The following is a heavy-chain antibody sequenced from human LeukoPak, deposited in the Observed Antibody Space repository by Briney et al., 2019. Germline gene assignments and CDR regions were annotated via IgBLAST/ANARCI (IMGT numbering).Heavy chain of an antibody. Sequence: SVKVSCKASGGTFTNDAISWVRQAPGQGFEWMGEIIPIFGTANYAQKFQGRVTITADKSTSTAYMDLSSLRSEDTAVYYCARRYCTNGVCCHDRGAFDIWGQGTMVTVSS. J-gene: IGHJ3*02. CDR3: ARRYCTNGVCCHDRGAFDI. CDR1: GGTFTNDA. CDR2: IIPIFGTA. D-gene: IGHD2-8*01. V-gene: IGHV1-69*06.